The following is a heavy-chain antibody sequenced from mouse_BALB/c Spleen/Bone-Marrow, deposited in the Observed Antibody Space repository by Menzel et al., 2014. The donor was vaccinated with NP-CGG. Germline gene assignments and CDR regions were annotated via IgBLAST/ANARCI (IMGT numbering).Heavy chain of an antibody. Sequence: VQLQQSGAELARPGASVKMSCRASGYTFTTYTIHWVRQRPGQGLEWIGYINPSSGYTNYIQKFKDKATLTADKSSSTAYMQLSSLTSEDSAVYYCARRDDGYVFFDYWGHGTTPPVPP. J-gene: IGHJ2*01. CDR1: GYTFTTYT. D-gene: IGHD2-3*01. CDR3: ARRDDGYVFFDY. CDR2: INPSSGYT. V-gene: IGHV1-4*01.